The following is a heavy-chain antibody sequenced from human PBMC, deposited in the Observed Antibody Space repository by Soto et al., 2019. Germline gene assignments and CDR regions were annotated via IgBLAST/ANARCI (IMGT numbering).Heavy chain of an antibody. CDR3: ARAPTSSSCYLHYYMDV. Sequence: QVQLVESGGGVVQPGRSLRLSCAASGFTFSSYGMHWVRQAPGKGLEWVAVIWYDGSNKYYADSVKGRFTISRDNSQNTLYLQMNSLRAEDTAVYYCARAPTSSSCYLHYYMDVWGKGTTVTVSS. V-gene: IGHV3-33*01. J-gene: IGHJ6*03. D-gene: IGHD6-13*01. CDR2: IWYDGSNK. CDR1: GFTFSSYG.